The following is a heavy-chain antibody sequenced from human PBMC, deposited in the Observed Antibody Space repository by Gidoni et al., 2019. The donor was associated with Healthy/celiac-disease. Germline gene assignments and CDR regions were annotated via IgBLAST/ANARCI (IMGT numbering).Heavy chain of an antibody. Sequence: EVQLVESGGGLVQPGGSLRLSCAASGFTFSSYWMSWVRQAPGKGLEWVANIKQDGSEKYYVDSVKGRFTISRDNAKKSLYLQMNSLRAEDTAVYYCAREGAVAVPSGRYYYGMDVWGQGTTVTVSS. CDR2: IKQDGSEK. J-gene: IGHJ6*02. V-gene: IGHV3-7*01. CDR3: AREGAVAVPSGRYYYGMDV. CDR1: GFTFSSYW. D-gene: IGHD6-19*01.